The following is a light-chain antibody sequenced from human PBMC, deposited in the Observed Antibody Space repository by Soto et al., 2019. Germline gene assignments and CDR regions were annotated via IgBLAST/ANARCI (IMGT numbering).Light chain of an antibody. Sequence: QSVLTQPASVSGSPGQSITISCTGTSSDFGGYNYVSWYQQHPGKAPKLMIYEVSNRPSGVSNRFSGSKPGNTASLTISGLQAEDEADYYCSSYTSSSTLVVFGTGTKVTVL. J-gene: IGLJ1*01. CDR3: SSYTSSSTLVV. V-gene: IGLV2-14*01. CDR2: EVS. CDR1: SSDFGGYNY.